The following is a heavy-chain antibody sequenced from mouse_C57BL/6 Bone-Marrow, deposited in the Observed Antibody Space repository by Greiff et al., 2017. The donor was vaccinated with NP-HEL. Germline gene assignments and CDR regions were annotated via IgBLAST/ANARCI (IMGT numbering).Heavy chain of an antibody. Sequence: QVQLKQPGAELVKPGASVKLSCKASGYTFTSYWMHWVKQRPGRGLEWIGRIDPNSGGTKYNEKFKSKATLTVDKPSSTAYMQLSSLTSEDSAVYYCARRDDGSWFAYWGQGTLVTVSA. J-gene: IGHJ3*01. CDR3: ARRDDGSWFAY. CDR1: GYTFTSYW. D-gene: IGHD2-3*01. V-gene: IGHV1-72*01. CDR2: IDPNSGGT.